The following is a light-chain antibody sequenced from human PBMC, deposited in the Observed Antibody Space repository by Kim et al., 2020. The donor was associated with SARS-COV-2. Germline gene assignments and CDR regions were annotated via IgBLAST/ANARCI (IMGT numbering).Light chain of an antibody. CDR1: SSDVGGYNY. CDR3: SSYTSSSTLYV. J-gene: IGLJ1*01. V-gene: IGLV2-14*04. Sequence: SITTSCTGTSSDVGGYNYVSWYQQHPGKAPKLMIYDVSKRPSGVSNRFSGSKSGNTASLTISGLQAEDEADYYCSSYTSSSTLYVFGTGTKVTVL. CDR2: DVS.